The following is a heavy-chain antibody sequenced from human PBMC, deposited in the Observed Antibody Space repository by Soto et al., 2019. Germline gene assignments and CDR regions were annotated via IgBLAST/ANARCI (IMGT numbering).Heavy chain of an antibody. CDR2: IRSKANSYAT. Sequence: EVQLVESGGGLVQPGGSLKLSCAASGFTFSGSAMHWVRQASGKGLEWVGRIRSKANSYATAYAASVKGRFTISRDDSKNTAYLQMNSLKTEDTAVYYCTRAGPVSAAGTPYYYDYLDVWGKGTTVTVSS. CDR1: GFTFSGSA. V-gene: IGHV3-73*01. CDR3: TRAGPVSAAGTPYYYDYLDV. D-gene: IGHD6-13*01. J-gene: IGHJ6*03.